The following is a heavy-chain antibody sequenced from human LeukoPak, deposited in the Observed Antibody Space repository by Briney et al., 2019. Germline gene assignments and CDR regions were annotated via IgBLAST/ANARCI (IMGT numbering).Heavy chain of an antibody. CDR1: GGSFSGYY. CDR2: INHSGST. CDR3: ARDSGGYCSSASCYGDYYYYYYMDV. Sequence: SETLSLTCAVYGGSFSGYYWSWIRQPPGKGLEWIGEINHSGSTNYNPPLKSRVTISVDTSKNQFSLKLSSVTAADTAVYFCARDSGGYCSSASCYGDYYYYYYMDVWGKGTTVTISS. D-gene: IGHD2-2*01. V-gene: IGHV4-34*01. J-gene: IGHJ6*03.